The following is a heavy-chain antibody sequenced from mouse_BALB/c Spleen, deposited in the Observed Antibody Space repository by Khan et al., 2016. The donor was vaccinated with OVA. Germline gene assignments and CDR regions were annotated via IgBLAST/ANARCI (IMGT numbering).Heavy chain of an antibody. J-gene: IGHJ3*01. CDR2: IDPFSGDT. CDR3: TRHGNVAWFTY. D-gene: IGHD2-1*01. Sequence: EVQLQESGPELMKPGASVKISCKASGYSFTSYYIHWVIQSHGKSLEWIGYIDPFSGDTTYNQKFKGRATLTVDKSSSTAYINLRNLTSEDFAVYYCTRHGNVAWFTYWGQGTLVTVSA. V-gene: IGHV1-31*01. CDR1: GYSFTSYY.